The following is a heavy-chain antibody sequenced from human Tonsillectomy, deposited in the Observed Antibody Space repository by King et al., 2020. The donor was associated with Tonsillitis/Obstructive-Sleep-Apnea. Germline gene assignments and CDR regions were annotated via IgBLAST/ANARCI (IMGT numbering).Heavy chain of an antibody. Sequence: QLQESGPGLVKPSETLSLTCTVSGGSISSYYWNWIRQPPGKGLEWIGYIYYSGSTNYNPSLKSRVTISVDTSKNQFSLKLSSVTAADAAVYYCAGEGVGATWGNWFDPWGQGTLVTVSS. CDR3: AGEGVGATWGNWFDP. CDR1: GGSISSYY. J-gene: IGHJ5*02. D-gene: IGHD1-26*01. V-gene: IGHV4-59*01. CDR2: IYYSGST.